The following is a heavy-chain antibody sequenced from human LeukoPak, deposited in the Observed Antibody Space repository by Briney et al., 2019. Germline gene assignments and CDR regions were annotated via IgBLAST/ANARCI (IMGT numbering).Heavy chain of an antibody. V-gene: IGHV3-23*01. CDR3: AKEPDSSGYFAP. D-gene: IGHD3-22*01. Sequence: GGSLRLSCAASGFRFSSYAMSWVRQAPGKGLEWVSAISGSGGQTYYADSVKGRFTISRDNSKNTLYLQMNSLGGEDTAIYYCAKEPDSSGYFAPWGQGTLVTVSS. CDR1: GFRFSSYA. J-gene: IGHJ5*02. CDR2: ISGSGGQT.